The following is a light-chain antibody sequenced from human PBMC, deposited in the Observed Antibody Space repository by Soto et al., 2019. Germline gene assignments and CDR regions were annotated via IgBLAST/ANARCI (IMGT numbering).Light chain of an antibody. CDR3: NSYTSSSTLVV. CDR2: DAA. V-gene: IGLV2-14*01. J-gene: IGLJ2*01. CDR1: SSDVGGSEV. Sequence: QSALTQPASVSGSPGQSITISCTGSSSDVGGSEVVSWYQQHPGKAPKLMIYDAASRPSGVSDRFSGSKSGNTASLTISGLQAEDDAVYYCNSYTSSSTLVVFGGGTKLTVL.